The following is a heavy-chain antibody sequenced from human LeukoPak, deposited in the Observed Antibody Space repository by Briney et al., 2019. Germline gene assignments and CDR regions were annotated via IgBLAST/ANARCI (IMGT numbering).Heavy chain of an antibody. CDR1: GYTFTSYG. V-gene: IGHV1-18*01. CDR2: ISAYNGNT. Sequence: ASVKVSCKASGYTFTSYGISWVRQAPGQGLEWMGWISAYNGNTNYAQKLQGRFTMTTDTSTSTAYVELRSLRSDDTAVYYCARCRNIVATSGTWYFDLWGRGTLVTVSS. J-gene: IGHJ2*01. D-gene: IGHD5-12*01. CDR3: ARCRNIVATSGTWYFDL.